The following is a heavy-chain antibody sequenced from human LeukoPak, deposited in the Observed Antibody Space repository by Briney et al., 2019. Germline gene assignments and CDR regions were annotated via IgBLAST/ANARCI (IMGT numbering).Heavy chain of an antibody. J-gene: IGHJ4*02. CDR2: ISSSSSYI. V-gene: IGHV3-21*01. Sequence: GGSLRLSCAASGFTFSSHSMTWVRQAPGKGLEWVPSISSSSSYIYYADSVKGRFTISRDNAKNSLYLQMNSLRAEDTAVYYCARDVAAAGPTPPLDYWGQGTLVTVSS. CDR1: GFTFSSHS. CDR3: ARDVAAAGPTPPLDY. D-gene: IGHD6-13*01.